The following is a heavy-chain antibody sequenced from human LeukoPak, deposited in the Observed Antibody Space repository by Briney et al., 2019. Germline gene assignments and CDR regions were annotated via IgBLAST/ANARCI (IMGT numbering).Heavy chain of an antibody. CDR1: GFTFRIFG. J-gene: IGHJ4*02. V-gene: IGHV3-48*04. CDR2: IDARSGIT. CDR3: ARSVHCSGWYASPFDY. D-gene: IGHD6-19*01. Sequence: GGSLRLSCAASGFTFRIFGLNWVRQAPGKGPEWVSYIDARSGITYYADSVQGRFTISRDDARESVFLQMNSLRAEDTAVYYCARSVHCSGWYASPFDYWGQGTLVTVSS.